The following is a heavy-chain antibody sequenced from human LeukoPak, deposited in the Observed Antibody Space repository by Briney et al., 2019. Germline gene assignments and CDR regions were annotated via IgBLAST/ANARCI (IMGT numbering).Heavy chain of an antibody. D-gene: IGHD3-10*01. CDR1: GYSISSGYY. J-gene: IGHJ4*02. CDR2: IYHSGST. CDR3: ASTGSGNQAHYFDY. V-gene: IGHV4-38-2*01. Sequence: SETLSLTCAVSGYSISSGYYWGWIRQPPGKGLEWIGSIYHSGSTYYNPSLKSRVTISVDTSKNQFSLKLSSVTAADTAVYYCASTGSGNQAHYFDYWGQGTLVTVSS.